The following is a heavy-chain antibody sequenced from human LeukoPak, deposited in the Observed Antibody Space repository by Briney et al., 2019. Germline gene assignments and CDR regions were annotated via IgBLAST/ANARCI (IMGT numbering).Heavy chain of an antibody. CDR1: GGSINSGEYF. Sequence: SETLSLTCTVSGGSINSGEYFWSWIRQPPGKGLEWISDIYYSGNTHYNPSLKSRVITSVDTSKNQFSLNLRSVTAADTAVYYCARSFIAPNWFDPWGQGTLVTVSS. J-gene: IGHJ5*02. CDR3: ARSFIAPNWFDP. D-gene: IGHD6-13*01. CDR2: IYYSGNT. V-gene: IGHV4-30-4*01.